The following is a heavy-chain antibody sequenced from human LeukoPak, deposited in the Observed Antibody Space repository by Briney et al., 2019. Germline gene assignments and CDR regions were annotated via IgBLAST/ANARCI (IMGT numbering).Heavy chain of an antibody. CDR3: ARVSRDMTMVRGRLDWFDP. J-gene: IGHJ5*02. V-gene: IGHV3-21*01. D-gene: IGHD3-10*01. CDR2: ISNSSSYI. Sequence: PGGSLRLSRGSSVFTHSSHSMNWVRQPPGRGLEGVSSISNSSSYIYYADSVKGGFTISRDNAKNSLYLPVNSLRAEDTAVYYCARVSRDMTMVRGRLDWFDPWGQGTLVTVSS. CDR1: VFTHSSHS.